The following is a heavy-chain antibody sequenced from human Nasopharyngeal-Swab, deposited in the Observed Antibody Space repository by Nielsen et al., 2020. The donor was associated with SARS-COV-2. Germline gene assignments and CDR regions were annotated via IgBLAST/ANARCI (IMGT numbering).Heavy chain of an antibody. Sequence: GSLRLSCTVSGGSISSSSYYWGWIRPPPGKGLEWIGSIYYSGSTYYNPSLKSRVTISVDTSKNQISLKLSSVTAADTAVYYCARHASGSYYPGVAGNWFDPWGQGTLVTVSS. J-gene: IGHJ5*02. CDR1: GGSISSSSYY. CDR2: IYYSGST. V-gene: IGHV4-39*01. D-gene: IGHD1-26*01. CDR3: ARHASGSYYPGVAGNWFDP.